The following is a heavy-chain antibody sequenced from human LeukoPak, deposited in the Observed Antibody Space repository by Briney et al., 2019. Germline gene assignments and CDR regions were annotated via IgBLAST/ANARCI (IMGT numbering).Heavy chain of an antibody. CDR2: INPNSGGT. CDR3: ARVRRWDIVVVPAAPPDY. Sequence: ASVKVSCKASGYNFTGYYMHWVRQAPGQGLEWMGWINPNSGGTNYAQKFQGRVTMTRDTSISTAYMELSRLRSDDTAVYYCARVRRWDIVVVPAAPPDYWGQGTLVTVSS. V-gene: IGHV1-2*02. CDR1: GYNFTGYY. J-gene: IGHJ4*02. D-gene: IGHD2-2*01.